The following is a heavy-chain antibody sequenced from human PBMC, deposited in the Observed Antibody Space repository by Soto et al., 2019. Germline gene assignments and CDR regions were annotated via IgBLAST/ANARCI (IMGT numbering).Heavy chain of an antibody. Sequence: GGSLRLSCSASGLYFNDYMHWVRQSPGKGPEYVSSMSGDGSVIYYADSVGGRFNISRDNSKNTLYLQMRSLRIEDIAVYYCVKDRWIDYWGQGTLVTVSS. CDR3: VKDRWIDY. J-gene: IGHJ4*02. CDR2: MSGDGSVI. D-gene: IGHD2-15*01. V-gene: IGHV3-64D*06. CDR1: GLYFNDY.